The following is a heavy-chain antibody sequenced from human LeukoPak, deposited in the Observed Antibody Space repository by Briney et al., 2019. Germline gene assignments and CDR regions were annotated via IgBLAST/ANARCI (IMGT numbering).Heavy chain of an antibody. CDR1: GGSFSGYY. D-gene: IGHD6-6*01. Sequence: SETLSLTCAVYGGSFSGYYWSWIRQPPGKGLEWIGEINHSGSTNYNPSLKSRVTISVDTSKNQFSLKLSSVTAADTAAYYCARATLRARRTPSLGWFDPWGQGTLVTVSS. V-gene: IGHV4-34*01. CDR3: ARATLRARRTPSLGWFDP. CDR2: INHSGST. J-gene: IGHJ5*02.